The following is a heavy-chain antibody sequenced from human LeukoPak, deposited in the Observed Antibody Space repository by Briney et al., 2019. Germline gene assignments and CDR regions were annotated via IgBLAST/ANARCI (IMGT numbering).Heavy chain of an antibody. D-gene: IGHD1-26*01. CDR2: ISDSGGST. CDR3: ARGGSYYDFDY. J-gene: IGHJ4*02. Sequence: GGSLRLSCAASGFNFSAYGMTWVRQAPGKGLEWVSGISDSGGSTYYADSVRGRFTISRDNAKNSLYLQMNSLRAEDTAVYYCARGGSYYDFDYWGQGTLVTVSS. V-gene: IGHV3-23*01. CDR1: GFNFSAYG.